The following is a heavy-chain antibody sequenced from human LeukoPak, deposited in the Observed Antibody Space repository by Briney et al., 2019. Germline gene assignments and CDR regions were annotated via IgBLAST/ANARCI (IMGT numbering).Heavy chain of an antibody. D-gene: IGHD6-13*01. J-gene: IGHJ3*02. V-gene: IGHV4-61*02. CDR3: AGTAGTSAFDI. CDR1: GGSISSGSYY. Sequence: SETLSLTCTVSGGSISSGSYYWSWIRQPAGKGLEWIGRIYTSGSTNYNPSLKSRVTISVDTSKNQFSLKLSSVTAADTAVYYCAGTAGTSAFDIWGQGTMVTVSS. CDR2: IYTSGST.